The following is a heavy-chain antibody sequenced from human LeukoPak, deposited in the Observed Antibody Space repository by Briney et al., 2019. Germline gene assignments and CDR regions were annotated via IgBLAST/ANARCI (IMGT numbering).Heavy chain of an antibody. Sequence: SVKVSCKASGNSISNYAVSWVRQAPGQGFEWMGGIIPIFGTADYAQKFQGRVTITADESTSTAYMELSSLRSEDTAVYYCARGRGGYDSSSDKFDYRGQGTLVTVSS. V-gene: IGHV1-69*13. CDR2: IIPIFGTA. CDR1: GNSISNYA. J-gene: IGHJ4*02. CDR3: ARGRGGYDSSSDKFDY. D-gene: IGHD5-12*01.